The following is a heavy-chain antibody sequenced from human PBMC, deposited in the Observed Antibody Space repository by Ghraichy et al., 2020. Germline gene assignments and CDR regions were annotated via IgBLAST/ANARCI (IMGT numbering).Heavy chain of an antibody. Sequence: SETLSLTCAVYGGSFSGYYWSWIRQPPGKGLEWIGEINHSGSTNYNPSLKSRVTISVDTSKNQFSLKLSSVTAADTAVYYCARGRYCSGGSCYFSTAYYYYYYMDVWGKGTTVTVSS. D-gene: IGHD2-15*01. CDR3: ARGRYCSGGSCYFSTAYYYYYYMDV. V-gene: IGHV4-34*01. J-gene: IGHJ6*03. CDR2: INHSGST. CDR1: GGSFSGYY.